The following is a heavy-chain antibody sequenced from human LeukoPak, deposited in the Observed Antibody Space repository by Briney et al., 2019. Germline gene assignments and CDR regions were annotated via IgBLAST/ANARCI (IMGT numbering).Heavy chain of an antibody. D-gene: IGHD3-10*01. CDR1: GFTFSNYG. Sequence: GGSLRLSCADSGFTFSNYGMSWVRHPPGRGLEWVANIKQDGTEKYYVDSVKGRFTISRDNAKNSLYLQMNSLRVEDTATYYCAKVAHYYYGSESYYFFEHWGQGTPVTASS. V-gene: IGHV3-7*01. J-gene: IGHJ4*02. CDR2: IKQDGTEK. CDR3: AKVAHYYYGSESYYFFEH.